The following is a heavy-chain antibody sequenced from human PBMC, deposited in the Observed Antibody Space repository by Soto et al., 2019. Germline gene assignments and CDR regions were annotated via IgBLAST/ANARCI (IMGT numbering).Heavy chain of an antibody. Sequence: QVHLQESGPGVVKASETLSLTCSLSGGSTSGKYWSWIRQSAGKGLEWIGWIYSSGRTHYNPSLGSRGSMSVAQNSFSLRLTSVTAADTAIYYCARDLDVNTALDYWYVDLWGRGTQVSVSS. CDR1: GGSTSGKY. V-gene: IGHV4-4*07. J-gene: IGHJ2*01. D-gene: IGHD4-17*01. CDR2: IYSSGRT. CDR3: ARDLDVNTALDYWYVDL.